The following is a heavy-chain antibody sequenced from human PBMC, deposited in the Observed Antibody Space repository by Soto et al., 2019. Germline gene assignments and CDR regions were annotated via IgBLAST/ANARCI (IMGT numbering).Heavy chain of an antibody. D-gene: IGHD3-22*01. Sequence: GSLRLSCAASGFTFSSYWMHWVRQAPGKGLVWVSRINSDGSSTSYADSVKGRFTISRDNAKNTLYLQMNSPRAEDTAVYYCARDPYYYDSSGYYYYYYYGMDVWGQGTTVTVSS. CDR2: INSDGSST. V-gene: IGHV3-74*01. J-gene: IGHJ6*02. CDR3: ARDPYYYDSSGYYYYYYYGMDV. CDR1: GFTFSSYW.